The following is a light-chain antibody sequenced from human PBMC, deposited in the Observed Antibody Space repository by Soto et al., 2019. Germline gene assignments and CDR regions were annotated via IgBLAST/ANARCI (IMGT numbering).Light chain of an antibody. V-gene: IGKV3-20*01. CDR1: QSVSSSY. CDR2: GAS. CDR3: QQYNSYWT. Sequence: EIVLTQSPGTLSLSPGERATLSCRASQSVSSSYLAWYQQKPGQAPRLLIYGASKRATGIPSRFSGSGSGTEFTLTISSLQPDDFATYYCQQYNSYWTFGQGTKVDIK. J-gene: IGKJ1*01.